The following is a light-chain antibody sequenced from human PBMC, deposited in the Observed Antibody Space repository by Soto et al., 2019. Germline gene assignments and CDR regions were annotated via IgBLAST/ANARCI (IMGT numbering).Light chain of an antibody. CDR3: QQYNDYFRT. CDR2: DVS. V-gene: IGKV1-5*01. Sequence: DIQMTKAPSTLSAYVGDRVSITCRASQNISNWVAWYQLKPGEAPRLLIVDVSTLHSGVPSRVSGSGSGTEFTLTISSLQPADSATYYCQQYNDYFRTFGQGTKVDIK. CDR1: QNISNW. J-gene: IGKJ1*01.